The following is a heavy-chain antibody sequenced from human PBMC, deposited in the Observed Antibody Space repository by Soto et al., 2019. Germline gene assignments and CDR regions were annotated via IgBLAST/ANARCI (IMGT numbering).Heavy chain of an antibody. CDR2: VSGSGAII. J-gene: IGHJ4*02. Sequence: EVQLLESGGGLVQPGGSLRLSCAASGLTFSNYYMNWVRQAPGKGLEWVSVVSGSGAIIYYADSVKGRFTITRDNSKNMLYLQMNSLRAGDMAVYYWAEGGGGLELRDWGQGTLVTVSS. CDR3: AEGGGGLELRD. CDR1: GLTFSNYY. V-gene: IGHV3-23*01. D-gene: IGHD1-7*01.